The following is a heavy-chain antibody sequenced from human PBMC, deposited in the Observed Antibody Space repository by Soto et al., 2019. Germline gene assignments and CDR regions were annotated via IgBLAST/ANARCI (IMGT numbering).Heavy chain of an antibody. CDR2: INGGNGNT. CDR3: ASAEGDFWSGYYTGPFDN. J-gene: IGHJ4*02. CDR1: GHTFSTYA. Sequence: ASVKVSCKASGHTFSTYAIHWVRQAPGQGLEWMGWINGGNGNTKYSQKLQGRVTITRDTSANTAYMDLSSLRSEDTAVYYCASAEGDFWSGYYTGPFDNWGQGTLVTVSS. D-gene: IGHD3-3*01. V-gene: IGHV1-3*01.